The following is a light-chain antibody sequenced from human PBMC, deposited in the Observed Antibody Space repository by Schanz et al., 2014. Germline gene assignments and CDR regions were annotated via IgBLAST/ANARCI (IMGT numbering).Light chain of an antibody. CDR2: GAS. CDR1: QSVSSSD. J-gene: IGKJ4*01. V-gene: IGKV3D-20*02. CDR3: QQRSNWPT. Sequence: EIVLTQSPGTLSLSPGERATLSCRASQSVSSSDLAWYQQKPGQAPRLLIYGASSRATGIPDRFSGSGSGTDFTLTISSLEPEDFAVYYCQQRSNWPTFGGGTKVEIK.